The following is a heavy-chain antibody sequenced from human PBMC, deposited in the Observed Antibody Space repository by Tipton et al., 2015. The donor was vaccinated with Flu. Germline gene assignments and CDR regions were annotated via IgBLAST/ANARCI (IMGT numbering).Heavy chain of an antibody. V-gene: IGHV4-4*07. D-gene: IGHD3-3*01. CDR2: IYASGST. J-gene: IGHJ5*02. Sequence: TLSLTCTVSGDSMSSYYWSWIRQPAGKGLEWIGRIYASGSTTYNPSLKSRLTLSVDTSKNQFSLKLSSVTAADTAVYYCARRVFGVAPGFDPWGQGTLVTVSS. CDR3: ARRVFGVAPGFDP. CDR1: GDSMSSYY.